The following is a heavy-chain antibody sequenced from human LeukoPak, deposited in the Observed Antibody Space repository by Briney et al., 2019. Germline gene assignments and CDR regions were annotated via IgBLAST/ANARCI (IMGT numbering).Heavy chain of an antibody. CDR2: IYYSGST. CDR3: ARSGYGGNRPEAY. V-gene: IGHV4-59*12. D-gene: IGHD4-23*01. J-gene: IGHJ4*02. CDR1: GGSISSYY. Sequence: SETLSLTCTVSGGSISSYYWSWIRQPPGKGPEWIGYIYYSGSTNYNPSLKSRVTISVDTSKNQFSLKLSSVTAADTAVYYCARSGYGGNRPEAYWGQGTLVTVSS.